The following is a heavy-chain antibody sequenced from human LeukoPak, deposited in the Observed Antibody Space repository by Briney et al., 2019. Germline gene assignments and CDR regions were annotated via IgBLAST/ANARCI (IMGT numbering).Heavy chain of an antibody. J-gene: IGHJ4*02. CDR1: GGXISSYY. Sequence: SETLSLTCSVSGGXISSYYCSWIRQPPGKGLEWIGYIYYSGSTNYNPSLKSRVTISVDTSKNQFSLKLSSVTAADTAVYYCARDPSGSSGLYFDYWGQGTLVTVSS. CDR3: ARDPSGSSGLYFDY. V-gene: IGHV4-59*01. D-gene: IGHD1-26*01. CDR2: IYYSGST.